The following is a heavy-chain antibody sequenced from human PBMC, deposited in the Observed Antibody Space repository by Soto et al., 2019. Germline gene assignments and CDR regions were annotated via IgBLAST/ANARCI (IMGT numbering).Heavy chain of an antibody. Sequence: SETLSLTCTVSGDSISSYYWSWIRQPPGKGLEWIGYIYYSGSTSYNPSLKSRVTISVDRSKNQFSLKLTSVTAADTAVYFCARDGRLMLRGFSFYNGMDVWGQGTTVTVSS. CDR3: ARDGRLMLRGFSFYNGMDV. CDR1: GDSISSYY. J-gene: IGHJ6*02. CDR2: IYYSGST. D-gene: IGHD3-10*01. V-gene: IGHV4-59*01.